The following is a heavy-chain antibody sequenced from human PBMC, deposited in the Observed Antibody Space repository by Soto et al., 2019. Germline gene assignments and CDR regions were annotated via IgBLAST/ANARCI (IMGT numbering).Heavy chain of an antibody. CDR1: GYTFTSYG. CDR2: ISAYNGNT. Sequence: ASVKVSCKASGYTFTSYGISWVRQAPGQGLEWMGWISAYNGNTNCAQKLQGRVTMTTDASTSTAYMELRSLRSDDTAVYYCARVSGFFGVVIIRDYYYGMDVWGQGTTVTVSS. D-gene: IGHD3-3*01. J-gene: IGHJ6*02. CDR3: ARVSGFFGVVIIRDYYYGMDV. V-gene: IGHV1-18*04.